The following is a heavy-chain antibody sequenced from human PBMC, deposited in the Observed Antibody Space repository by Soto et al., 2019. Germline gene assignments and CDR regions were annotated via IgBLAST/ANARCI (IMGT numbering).Heavy chain of an antibody. CDR1: GFTFSSYS. V-gene: IGHV3-21*01. Sequence: GGSLRLSCAASGFTFSSYSMNWVRQAPGKGLEWVSSISSSSSYIYYADSVKGRFTISRDNAKNSLYLQMNSLRAEDTAVYYCAREGYCSSTSCRHYYYYYGMDVWGQGTPVTVSS. CDR3: AREGYCSSTSCRHYYYYYGMDV. D-gene: IGHD2-2*01. J-gene: IGHJ6*02. CDR2: ISSSSSYI.